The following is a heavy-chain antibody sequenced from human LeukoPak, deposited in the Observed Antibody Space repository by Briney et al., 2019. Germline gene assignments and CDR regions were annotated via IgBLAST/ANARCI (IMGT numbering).Heavy chain of an antibody. CDR3: ARDHGVRSYYDSSGLDY. J-gene: IGHJ4*02. CDR2: IYYSGST. V-gene: IGHV4-31*03. D-gene: IGHD3-22*01. Sequence: PSETLSLTCTVSGGSISSGGSYWSWIRQHPGKGLEWIGYIYYSGSTYYNPSLKSRVTISVDTSKNQFSLKLSSVTAADTAVYYCARDHGVRSYYDSSGLDYWGQGTLVTVSS. CDR1: GGSISSGGSY.